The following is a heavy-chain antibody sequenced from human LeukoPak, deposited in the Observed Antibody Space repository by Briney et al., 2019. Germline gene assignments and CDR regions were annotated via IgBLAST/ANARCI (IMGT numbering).Heavy chain of an antibody. D-gene: IGHD2-2*01. CDR3: ARHGSDIVVVPAAIDY. Sequence: SDTLSLTCTVSGGSISSSSYYCAWIRQPPGKGLEWIGRIYYSGSTYYNPSLKSRVTISVDTSKNQFSLKLSSVTAADTAVYYCARHGSDIVVVPAAIDYWAQGTLVSVSS. V-gene: IGHV4-39*01. J-gene: IGHJ4*02. CDR1: GGSISSSSYY. CDR2: IYYSGST.